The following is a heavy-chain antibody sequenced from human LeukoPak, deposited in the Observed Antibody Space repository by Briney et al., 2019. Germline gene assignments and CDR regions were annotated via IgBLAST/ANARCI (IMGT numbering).Heavy chain of an antibody. CDR2: INPNSGGT. Sequence: ASVKVSCKASGYTFTGYYMHWVRQAPGQGLEWMGWINPNSGGTNYAQKFQGRVTMTRDTSIGAAYMELSRLRSDDTAVYYCARRGSSSWYDGGYYYYMDVWGKGTTVTVSS. CDR1: GYTFTGYY. D-gene: IGHD6-13*01. J-gene: IGHJ6*03. CDR3: ARRGSSSWYDGGYYYYMDV. V-gene: IGHV1-2*02.